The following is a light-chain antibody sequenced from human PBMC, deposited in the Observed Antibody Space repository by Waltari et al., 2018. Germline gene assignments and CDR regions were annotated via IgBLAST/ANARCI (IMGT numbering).Light chain of an antibody. CDR3: QQYGSSPLT. V-gene: IGKV3-20*01. CDR1: QSVSSTY. CDR2: GAS. Sequence: EIGLTQSPGTLSLSPGERATLACRASQSVSSTYLAWYQQKPSQAPRLLIYGASIRANGSPDRVSGSGSGTDFTLTISRLEPEDFAVYYCQQYGSSPLTVGGGTKVEIK. J-gene: IGKJ4*01.